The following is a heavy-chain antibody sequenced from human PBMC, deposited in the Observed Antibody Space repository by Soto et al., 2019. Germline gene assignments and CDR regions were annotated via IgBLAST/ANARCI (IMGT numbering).Heavy chain of an antibody. CDR3: TREGPFYYDSSAYKHGPKWFDP. J-gene: IGHJ5*02. D-gene: IGHD3-22*01. CDR2: INPNGATT. V-gene: IGHV1-46*01. Sequence: ASVKVSCKASGYTFTSYHMHWVRQAPGQGLEWIGKINPNGATTSYAQKFQGRVTMTRDTSTSTVYMELSSLRSEDTAVYYCTREGPFYYDSSAYKHGPKWFDPWGQGTLVTVSS. CDR1: GYTFTSYH.